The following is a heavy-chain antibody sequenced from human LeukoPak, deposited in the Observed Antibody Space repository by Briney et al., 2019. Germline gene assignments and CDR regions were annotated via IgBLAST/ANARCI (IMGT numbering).Heavy chain of an antibody. J-gene: IGHJ5*02. CDR3: ARSPYSSGTNWFDP. D-gene: IGHD6-19*01. V-gene: IGHV1-69*06. CDR1: GGTFSSYA. Sequence: GASVKVSCKASGGTFSSYAISWVRQAPGQGLEWMGGIIPIFGTANYAQKFQGRVTITADKSTSTAYMELSSLRSEDTAVYYCARSPYSSGTNWFDPWGQGTLVTVSS. CDR2: IIPIFGTA.